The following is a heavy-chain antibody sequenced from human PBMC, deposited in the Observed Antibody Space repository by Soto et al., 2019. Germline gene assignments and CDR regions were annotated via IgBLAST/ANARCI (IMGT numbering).Heavy chain of an antibody. V-gene: IGHV1-18*01. CDR1: GYSFTRYG. Sequence: QVQLVQSGAEVKNPGASVKVSCKASGYSFTRYGIGWARQAPGQGLEWMGWINAYNGNTNYEQNLQGRLNLTTDTSTTTAYMELRSLRSNDTAIYYCAMVDVYVTPSPQDVWGQGTTVTVSS. J-gene: IGHJ6*02. CDR2: INAYNGNT. D-gene: IGHD3-16*01. CDR3: AMVDVYVTPSPQDV.